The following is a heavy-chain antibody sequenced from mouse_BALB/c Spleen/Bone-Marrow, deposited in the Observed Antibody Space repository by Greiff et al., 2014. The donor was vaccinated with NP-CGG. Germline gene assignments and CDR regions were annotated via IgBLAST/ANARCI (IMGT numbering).Heavy chain of an antibody. J-gene: IGHJ4*01. CDR2: ISNLAYSI. D-gene: IGHD2-1*01. V-gene: IGHV5-15*02. CDR3: ARETTRGAMDY. CDR1: GFTFSDYG. Sequence: EVQLQESGGALVQPGGSRKLSCAASGFTFSDYGMAWVRQAPGKGPEWVAFISNLAYSIYYTDTVTGRFTISKENAKNTLYLETSSLRSEDTAMYYCARETTRGAMDYWGQGTSVTVSS.